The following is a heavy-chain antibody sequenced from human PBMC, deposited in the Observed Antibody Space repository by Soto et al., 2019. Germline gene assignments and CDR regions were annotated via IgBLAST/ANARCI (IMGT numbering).Heavy chain of an antibody. D-gene: IGHD1-26*01. CDR2: IYYSGST. J-gene: IGHJ4*02. V-gene: IGHV4-61*01. CDR1: GGSVSSGSYY. CDR3: ARTMVGARAGYFDY. Sequence: SETLSLTCTVSGGSVSSGSYYWSWIRQPPGKGLEWIGYIYYSGSTNYNPSLKSRVTISVDTSKNQFSLKLSSVTAADTAVYYCARTMVGARAGYFDYWGRGTLVTVS.